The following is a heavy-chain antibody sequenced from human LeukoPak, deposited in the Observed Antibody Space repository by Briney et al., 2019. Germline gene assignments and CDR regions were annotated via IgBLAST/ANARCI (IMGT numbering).Heavy chain of an antibody. CDR2: ITDSGSTT. D-gene: IGHD2-21*02. V-gene: IGHV3-11*04. CDR3: ARIYCGGDCPHYYFDH. CDR1: GFTFSNYY. J-gene: IGHJ4*02. Sequence: GGSLRLSCAASGFTFSNYYMSWIRQAPGKGLEWLSYITDSGSTTSYADSVKGRFTVSRDIAKNSLYLQMYSLRVEDTAVYFCARIYCGGDCPHYYFDHWGQGTLVTVSS.